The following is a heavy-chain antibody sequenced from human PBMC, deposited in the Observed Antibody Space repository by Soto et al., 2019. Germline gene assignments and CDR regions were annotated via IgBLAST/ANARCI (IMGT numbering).Heavy chain of an antibody. CDR2: IYHSGST. V-gene: IGHV4-30-2*01. CDR3: ARGGRRSPGMDV. CDR1: GGSISSGGYS. J-gene: IGHJ6*02. Sequence: SETLSLTCAVSGGSISSGGYSWSWIRQPPGKGLEWIGYIYHSGSTYYNPSLKSRVTISVDRSKNQFSLKLSSVTAADTAVYYCARGGRRSPGMDVWGQGTTVTVS.